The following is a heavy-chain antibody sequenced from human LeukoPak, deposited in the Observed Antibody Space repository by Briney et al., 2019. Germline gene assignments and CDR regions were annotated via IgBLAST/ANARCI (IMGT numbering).Heavy chain of an antibody. CDR3: ASRLERHCSGGSCCPEDY. CDR2: IIPIFGTA. CDR1: GGTFSSYV. J-gene: IGHJ4*02. Sequence: ASVKVSCKASGGTFSSYVISWVRQAPGQGLEWMGGIIPIFGTANYAQKFQGRVTITADESTSTAYMELSSLRSEDTAVYYCASRLERHCSGGSCCPEDYWGQGTLVTVSS. D-gene: IGHD2-15*01. V-gene: IGHV1-69*13.